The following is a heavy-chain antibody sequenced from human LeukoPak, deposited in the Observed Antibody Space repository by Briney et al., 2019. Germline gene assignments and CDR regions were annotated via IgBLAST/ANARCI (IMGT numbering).Heavy chain of an antibody. CDR1: VGSIRSYY. D-gene: IGHD6-13*01. CDR2: VYHSGST. CDR3: TRDYSASFLYFDH. J-gene: IGHJ2*01. V-gene: IGHV4-59*01. Sequence: SETLSLTCSVSVGSIRSYYWGWIRQPPGKGLEWIGHVYHSGSTNSNPSLMSRVTISIDTSMNQTPLMLNSVTSADPPRYSFTRDYSASFLYFDHWGRGTLVTVSS.